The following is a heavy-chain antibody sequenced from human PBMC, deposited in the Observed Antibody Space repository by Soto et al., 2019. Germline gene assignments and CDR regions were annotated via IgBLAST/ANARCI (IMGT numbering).Heavy chain of an antibody. D-gene: IGHD2-15*01. CDR2: IYHGGDA. V-gene: IGHV4-30-2*01. Sequence: QLQLQESGSGLVKPPQTLSLTCAVSGGSISSDGYSWSWIRQPPGKGLEWIGYIYHGGDAYYNPSPKSRVTISVDRSKNQFSLNLSSVTAADTAMYYCARGEAYCSGGTCYYRFDPWGQGTLVTVSS. J-gene: IGHJ5*02. CDR1: GGSISSDGYS. CDR3: ARGEAYCSGGTCYYRFDP.